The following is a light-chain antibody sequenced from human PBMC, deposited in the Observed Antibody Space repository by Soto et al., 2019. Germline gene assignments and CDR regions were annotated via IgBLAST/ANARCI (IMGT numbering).Light chain of an antibody. CDR1: QSLLYSDGKTY. Sequence: DILVTQTPLSLSVSSGPPASMSYKSSQSLLYSDGKTYLYWYLQRPGQPPQLLIYDVSNRFSGVPDRFSGSGSGTDFTLKISRVEAEDVGVYYCMQRTHVPITFGQGTRLENK. V-gene: IGKV2D-29*01. J-gene: IGKJ5*01. CDR2: DVS. CDR3: MQRTHVPIT.